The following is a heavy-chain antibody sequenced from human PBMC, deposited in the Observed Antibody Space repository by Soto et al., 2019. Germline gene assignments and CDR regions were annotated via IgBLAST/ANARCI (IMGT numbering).Heavy chain of an antibody. J-gene: IGHJ6*02. CDR3: ARGYETSNIVLAPADRETSQYYYYGMDV. Sequence: PGGSLRLSCAASGFTFSSYSMNWVRQAPGKGLEWVSSISSSSSYIYYADSVKGRFTISRDNAKNSLYLQMNSLRAEDTAVYYCARGYETSNIVLAPADRETSQYYYYGMDVWGQGTTVTVSS. V-gene: IGHV3-21*01. CDR2: ISSSSSYI. D-gene: IGHD2-2*01. CDR1: GFTFSSYS.